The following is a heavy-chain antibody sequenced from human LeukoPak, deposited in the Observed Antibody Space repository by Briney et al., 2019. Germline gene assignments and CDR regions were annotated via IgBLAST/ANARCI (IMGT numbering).Heavy chain of an antibody. CDR2: VYYSGRT. J-gene: IGHJ4*02. CDR3: GRPFNSGSPDY. V-gene: IGHV4-59*08. Sequence: PSETLSLTCTVSGGSISSYYWSWIRQPPGKGLEWIGYVYYSGRTNYNPSLKSRVTISADTSKNQFTLKLSSVTAADTAVYYCGRPFNSGSPDYWGQGTLVTVSS. D-gene: IGHD1-26*01. CDR1: GGSISSYY.